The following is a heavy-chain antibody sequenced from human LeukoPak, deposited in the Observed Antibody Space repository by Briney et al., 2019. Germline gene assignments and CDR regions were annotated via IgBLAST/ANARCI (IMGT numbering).Heavy chain of an antibody. D-gene: IGHD3-22*01. Sequence: GRSLRLSCAASGFTFSSYGMHWVRQAPGKGLEWVAVISYDGSNKYYADSVKGRFTISRDNSKNTLYLQMNSLRAEDTAVYYCAKDPGDSSGYPLGMDVWGQGTMVTVSS. CDR2: ISYDGSNK. CDR1: GFTFSSYG. CDR3: AKDPGDSSGYPLGMDV. V-gene: IGHV3-30*18. J-gene: IGHJ3*01.